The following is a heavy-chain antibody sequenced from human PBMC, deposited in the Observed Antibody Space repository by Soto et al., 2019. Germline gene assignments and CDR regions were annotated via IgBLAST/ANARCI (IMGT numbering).Heavy chain of an antibody. CDR2: IYYSGST. J-gene: IGHJ4*02. CDR1: GGSISSSSYY. D-gene: IGHD3-9*01. V-gene: IGHV4-39*01. CDR3: ARLFTQFDY. Sequence: SETLSLTCTVSGGSISSSSYYWGWIRQPPGKGLEWIGSIYYSGSTYYNPSLKSRVTISVDTSKNQFSLKLSSVTAADTAVYYCARLFTQFDYWGQGTLVTVSS.